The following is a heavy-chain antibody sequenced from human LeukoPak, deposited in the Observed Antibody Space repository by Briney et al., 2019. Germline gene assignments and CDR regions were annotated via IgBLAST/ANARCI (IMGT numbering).Heavy chain of an antibody. D-gene: IGHD6-13*01. CDR1: GFTFSSYA. V-gene: IGHV3-23*01. CDR2: ISGSGGST. J-gene: IGHJ4*02. CDR3: AKSLEQQLAGGFDY. Sequence: PGGSLRLSCAASGFTFSSYAMSWVRQAPGKGLEWGSAISGSGGSTYYADSVKGRFTISRDNSKNTLYLQMNSLRAEDTAVYYCAKSLEQQLAGGFDYWGQGTLVTVSS.